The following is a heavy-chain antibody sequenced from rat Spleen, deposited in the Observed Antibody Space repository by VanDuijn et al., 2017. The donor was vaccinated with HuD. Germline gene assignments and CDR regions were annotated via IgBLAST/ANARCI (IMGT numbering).Heavy chain of an antibody. Sequence: VQLVESGGGLVQPGRSMKLSCAASGFTFSNYHMAWVRQPPGKGLEWIAAISSGGVTFYNSALKSRLSISRDTSKSQVFLKVDSLQTEDTAIYFCIRERGGNNYHDWGQGVMVAVSS. J-gene: IGHJ2*01. CDR3: IRERGGNNYHD. D-gene: IGHD1-12*01. V-gene: IGHV2S12*01. CDR1: GFTFSNYH. CDR2: ISSGGVT.